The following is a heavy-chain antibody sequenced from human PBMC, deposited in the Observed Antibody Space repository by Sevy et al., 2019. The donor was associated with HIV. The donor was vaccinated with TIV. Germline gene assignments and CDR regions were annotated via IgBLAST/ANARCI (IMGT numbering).Heavy chain of an antibody. CDR3: AKVLGFGSGYDYAFDF. CDR1: GFTFTSYG. Sequence: GGSLRLSCAASGFTFTSYGIHWVRQAPGKGLECVAKISFDEKYKYYAESGKGRFTISRDISKNTVFLEMNSLRPEDKGVYYCAKVLGFGSGYDYAFDFWGQGTMVTVSS. D-gene: IGHD5-12*01. CDR2: ISFDEKYK. J-gene: IGHJ3*01. V-gene: IGHV3-30*02.